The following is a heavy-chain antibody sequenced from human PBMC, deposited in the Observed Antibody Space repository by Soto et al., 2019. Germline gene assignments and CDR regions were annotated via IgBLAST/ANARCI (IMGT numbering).Heavy chain of an antibody. D-gene: IGHD6-6*01. Sequence: QVQLVQSGAEVKKPGASVKVSCKASGYTFTSYGISWVRQAPGQGLEWMGWISAYNGNTNYAQKLQGRVTMTTDISTSTAYMELRSLRSDDTAVYYCARYGFHSSSPPRGGMDVWGQGTTVTVSS. CDR3: ARYGFHSSSPPRGGMDV. CDR1: GYTFTSYG. CDR2: ISAYNGNT. V-gene: IGHV1-18*01. J-gene: IGHJ6*02.